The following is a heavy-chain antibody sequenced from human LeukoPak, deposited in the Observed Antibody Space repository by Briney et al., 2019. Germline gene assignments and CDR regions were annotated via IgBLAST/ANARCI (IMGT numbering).Heavy chain of an antibody. D-gene: IGHD6-13*01. V-gene: IGHV4-30-4*08. CDR3: ARVDSSSWRPMEFDY. CDR2: IYYSGST. J-gene: IGHJ4*02. Sequence: PSETLSLTCTVSGGSISSGDYYWSWIRQPPGKGLEWIGYIYYSGSTYYNPSLKSRVTISVDTSKNQFSLKLSSVTAADTAVYYCARVDSSSWRPMEFDYWGQGTLVTVSS. CDR1: GGSISSGDYY.